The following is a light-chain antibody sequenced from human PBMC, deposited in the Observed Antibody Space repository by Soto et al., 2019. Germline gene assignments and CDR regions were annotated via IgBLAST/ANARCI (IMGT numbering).Light chain of an antibody. CDR3: SSSTRSSTAYV. Sequence: ALTQPISSSGAPGQSIIIACIRSRGAISGYNCGCWDQQHPGKALKNMIYEVSNRPERVSTGFSGSKSGNTASLTSAGLKAEYKADYCGSSSTRSSTAYVFGPGTKVTV. V-gene: IGLV2-14*01. CDR2: EVS. J-gene: IGLJ1*01. CDR1: RGAISGYNC.